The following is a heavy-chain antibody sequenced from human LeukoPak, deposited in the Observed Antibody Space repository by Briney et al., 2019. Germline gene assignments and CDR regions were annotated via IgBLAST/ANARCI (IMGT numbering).Heavy chain of an antibody. CDR3: ARSSSTSRGITYYFDY. V-gene: IGHV4-59*05. CDR1: GGSISSNY. J-gene: IGHJ4*02. D-gene: IGHD2-2*01. CDR2: IYYSGST. Sequence: PSETLSLTCTVSGGSISSNYWSWIRQPPGKGLEWIGSIYYSGSTYYNPSLKSRVTISVDTSKNQFSLKLSSVTAADTAVYYCARSSSTSRGITYYFDYWGQGTLVTVSS.